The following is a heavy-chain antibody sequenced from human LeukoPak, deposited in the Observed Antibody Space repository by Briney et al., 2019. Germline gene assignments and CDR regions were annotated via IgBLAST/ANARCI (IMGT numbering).Heavy chain of an antibody. V-gene: IGHV3-23*01. Sequence: PGGSLRLSCAASGFTFSTYAMSWVRQAPGKGLEWVSLISGSGGSTYYADSVKGRFTISRDNGKNTLSLQMNSLRAADTALYDFAKERFTTTTFGSWGRGTLVTVSS. CDR3: AKERFTTTTFGS. CDR2: ISGSGGST. J-gene: IGHJ4*02. D-gene: IGHD5-24*01. CDR1: GFTFSTYA.